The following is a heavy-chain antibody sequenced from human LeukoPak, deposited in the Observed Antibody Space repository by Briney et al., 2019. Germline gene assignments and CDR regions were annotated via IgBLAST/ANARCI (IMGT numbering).Heavy chain of an antibody. D-gene: IGHD6-13*01. Sequence: PSQTLSLTCAISGDSVSSNSAAWNWIRQSPSRGLEWLGRTYYRSKWYNDYAVSVKSRITINPDTSKNQFSLQLNSVTPEDTAVYYCARDPSVAAADLQYYYYGMDVWGQGTTVTVSS. J-gene: IGHJ6*02. CDR2: TYYRSKWYN. CDR3: ARDPSVAAADLQYYYYGMDV. V-gene: IGHV6-1*01. CDR1: GDSVSSNSAA.